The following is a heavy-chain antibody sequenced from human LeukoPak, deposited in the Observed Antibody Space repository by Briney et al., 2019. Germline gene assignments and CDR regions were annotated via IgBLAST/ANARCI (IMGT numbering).Heavy chain of an antibody. V-gene: IGHV3-20*02. J-gene: IGHJ6*02. CDR3: ARGRYSSSWYGNGMDV. CDR2: INWNGGST. Sequence: GGSLRLSFAASGFTFDDYGMSWVRQAPGKGLEWVSGINWNGGSTGYADSVKGRFTISRDNAKNSLYLQMNSLRAEDTALYHCARGRYSSSWYGNGMDVWGQGTTVTVSS. D-gene: IGHD6-13*01. CDR1: GFTFDDYG.